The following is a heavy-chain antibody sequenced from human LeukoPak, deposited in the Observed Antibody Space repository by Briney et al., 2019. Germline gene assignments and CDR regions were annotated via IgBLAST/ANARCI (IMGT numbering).Heavy chain of an antibody. J-gene: IGHJ4*02. D-gene: IGHD3-10*01. CDR2: INSGANTI. V-gene: IGHV3-48*03. CDR3: ARGPSSSNLLWFDY. Sequence: PGGSLRLSCAASGFTFSSYEMNWVRQAPGKGLEWVSCINSGANTIYYADSVKGRFTISRDNAKNSLYLQMNSLRAEDTAVYYCARGPSSSNLLWFDYWGQGTLVTVSS. CDR1: GFTFSSYE.